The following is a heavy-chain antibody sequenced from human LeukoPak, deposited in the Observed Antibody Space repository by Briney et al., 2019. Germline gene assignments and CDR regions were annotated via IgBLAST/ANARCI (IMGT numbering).Heavy chain of an antibody. V-gene: IGHV4-59*01. D-gene: IGHD6-13*01. CDR3: ARVISSSWSGYYYYYGMDV. CDR1: GGSISSYY. J-gene: IGHJ6*02. CDR2: IYYSGST. Sequence: SETLSLTCTVSGGSISSYYWSWIRQPPGKGLEWIGYIYYSGSTNYNPSLKSRVTISIDTSKNQFSLKLSSVTAADTAVYYCARVISSSWSGYYYYYGMDVWGQGTTVTVSS.